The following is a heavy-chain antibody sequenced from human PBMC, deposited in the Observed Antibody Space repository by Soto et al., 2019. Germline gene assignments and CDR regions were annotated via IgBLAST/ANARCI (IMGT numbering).Heavy chain of an antibody. CDR2: IYYSGST. Sequence: SETLSLTCTFSGGSISSSSYYWGWIRQPPGKGLEWIGSIYYSGSTYYNPSLKSRVTISVDTSKNQFSLKLSSVTAADTAVYYCARPVPDILTGIDAANWFDPLGQGTLVTAPQ. CDR3: ARPVPDILTGIDAANWFDP. V-gene: IGHV4-39*01. J-gene: IGHJ5*02. D-gene: IGHD3-9*01. CDR1: GGSISSSSYY.